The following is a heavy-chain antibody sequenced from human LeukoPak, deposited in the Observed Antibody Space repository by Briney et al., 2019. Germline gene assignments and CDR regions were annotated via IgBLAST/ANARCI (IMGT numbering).Heavy chain of an antibody. CDR1: GFTFSSYA. CDR3: ARDLYSSSWYASGLFDY. J-gene: IGHJ4*02. CDR2: ISYDGSNK. V-gene: IGHV3-30-3*01. D-gene: IGHD6-13*01. Sequence: GGSLRLSCAASGFTFSSYAMHWVRQAPGKGLEWVAVISYDGSNKYYADSVKGRFTISRDNSKNTLYLQMNSLRAEDTAVYYCARDLYSSSWYASGLFDYWGQGTLVTVSS.